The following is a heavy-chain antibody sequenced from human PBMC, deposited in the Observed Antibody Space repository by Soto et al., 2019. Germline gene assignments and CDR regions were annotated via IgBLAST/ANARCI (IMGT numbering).Heavy chain of an antibody. CDR2: IGTAGDT. CDR1: GFTVSGFD. Sequence: LRLFCEASGFTVSGFDMHWVRQPTGKGLEWVSSIGTAGDTYYAVSVKGRFTISRDNAKNSLSLQMNSLRAGDMAVYFCAKSQEIGTHFFDSWGQGTQVTVSS. V-gene: IGHV3-13*01. D-gene: IGHD6-13*01. CDR3: AKSQEIGTHFFDS. J-gene: IGHJ4*02.